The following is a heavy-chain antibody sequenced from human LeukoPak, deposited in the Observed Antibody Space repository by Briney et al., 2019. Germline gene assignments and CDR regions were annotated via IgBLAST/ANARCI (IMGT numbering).Heavy chain of an antibody. Sequence: GGSLRLSCAASGFTFSSYAMSWVRQALGKGLEWVSAISGSGGSTYYADSVKGRFTISRDNSKNTLYLQMNSLRAEDTAVYYCALRVVAALGGWFDPWGQGTLVTVSS. CDR3: ALRVVAALGGWFDP. CDR1: GFTFSSYA. J-gene: IGHJ5*02. V-gene: IGHV3-23*01. D-gene: IGHD2-15*01. CDR2: ISGSGGST.